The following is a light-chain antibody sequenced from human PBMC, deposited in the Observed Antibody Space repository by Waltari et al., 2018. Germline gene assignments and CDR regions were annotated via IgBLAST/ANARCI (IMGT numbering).Light chain of an antibody. CDR1: NSNNGSNV. CDR2: SND. CDR3: ASWDDRLTGVV. V-gene: IGLV1-44*01. Sequence: QSVLTQPPSASGPPGQSVTPSCSGSNSNNGSNVVNWYQQVPGPAPKLLIYSNDQRPSGVPDRFSGSKSGTSASLAITGLQSEDEADYYCASWDDRLTGVVFGGGTKVTVL. J-gene: IGLJ3*02.